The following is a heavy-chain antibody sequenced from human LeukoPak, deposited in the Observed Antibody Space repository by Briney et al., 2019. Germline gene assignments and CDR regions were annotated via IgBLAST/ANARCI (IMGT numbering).Heavy chain of an antibody. V-gene: IGHV3-11*05. Sequence: GGSLRLSCAASGFTFSDYYMSWIRQAPGKGLEWVSYISSRCSYTNYADSVKGRFTISRDNAKNSLYLQMNSLRAEDTAVYYCAREYTVTTYYFDYWGQGTLVTVSS. CDR3: AREYTVTTYYFDY. CDR1: GFTFSDYY. J-gene: IGHJ4*02. CDR2: ISSRCSYT. D-gene: IGHD4-17*01.